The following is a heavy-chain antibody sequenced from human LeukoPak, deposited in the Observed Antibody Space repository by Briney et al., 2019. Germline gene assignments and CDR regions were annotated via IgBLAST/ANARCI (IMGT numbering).Heavy chain of an antibody. J-gene: IGHJ4*02. D-gene: IGHD5-24*01. Sequence: SETLSLTCTVSGGSISSYYWSWTRQPPGKGLEWIGYIYYSGNTNYNPSLKSRVTISVDTSKNQFSLKLSSVTAADTAVYYCAREGDGYNVLWGQGTLVTVSS. V-gene: IGHV4-59*01. CDR3: AREGDGYNVL. CDR1: GGSISSYY. CDR2: IYYSGNT.